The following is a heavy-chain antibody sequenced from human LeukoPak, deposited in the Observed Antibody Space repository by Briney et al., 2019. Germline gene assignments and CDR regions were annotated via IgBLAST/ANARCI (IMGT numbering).Heavy chain of an antibody. CDR1: GGSISSSSYY. V-gene: IGHV4-39*01. CDR2: IYYSGST. J-gene: IGHJ4*02. CDR3: ARGPIFGVVPIGD. Sequence: SETLSLTCTVSGGSISSSSYYWGWIRQPPGKGLEWIGSIYYSGSTYYNPSLKSRVTISVDTSKNQFSLKLSSVTAADTAVYYCARGPIFGVVPIGDWGQGTLVTVSS. D-gene: IGHD3-3*01.